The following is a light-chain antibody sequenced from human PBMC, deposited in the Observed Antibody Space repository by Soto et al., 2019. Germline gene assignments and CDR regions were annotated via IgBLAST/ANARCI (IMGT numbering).Light chain of an antibody. CDR1: QDISNY. CDR2: DAS. Sequence: DIQMTQSPSSLSASVGDRVTITCQASQDISNYLNWYQQKPGRAPKLLIYDASNLETGVPSRFSGGGSGTDFTFTISSLQAEDIATYYCQQYHNLLLTFGGGTKVEIK. CDR3: QQYHNLLLT. V-gene: IGKV1-33*01. J-gene: IGKJ4*01.